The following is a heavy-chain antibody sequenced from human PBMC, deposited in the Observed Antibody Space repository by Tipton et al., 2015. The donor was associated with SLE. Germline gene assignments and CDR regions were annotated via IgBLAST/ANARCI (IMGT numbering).Heavy chain of an antibody. CDR3: VRDRRGLNVDYFYYGMGV. CDR1: GGSVGSGSFY. CDR2: IYTSGST. Sequence: TLSLTCTVSGGSVGSGSFYWSWIPQPAGKGLEYIGHIYTSGSTDYNPSLESRVTISLDTSQNQFSLKLRSLTAADTAVYYCVRDRRGLNVDYFYYGMGVWGQGTTVTVSS. V-gene: IGHV4-61*09. D-gene: IGHD2-15*01. J-gene: IGHJ6*02.